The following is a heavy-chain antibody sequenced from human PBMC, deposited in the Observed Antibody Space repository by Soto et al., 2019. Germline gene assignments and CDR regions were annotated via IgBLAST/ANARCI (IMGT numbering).Heavy chain of an antibody. V-gene: IGHV4-31*03. CDR1: GGSISSGGYY. CDR3: AKLRSGSYYTPEYFQH. J-gene: IGHJ1*01. Sequence: SETLSLTCTVSGGSISSGGYYWSWIRQHPGKGLEWIGYIYYSGSTYYNPSLKSRVTISVDTSKNQFSLKLSSVTAADTAVYYCAKLRSGSYYTPEYFQHWGQGTLVTV. D-gene: IGHD1-26*01. CDR2: IYYSGST.